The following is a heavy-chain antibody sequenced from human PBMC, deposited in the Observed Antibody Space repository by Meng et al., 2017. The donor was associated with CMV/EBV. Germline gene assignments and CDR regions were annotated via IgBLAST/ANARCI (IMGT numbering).Heavy chain of an antibody. Sequence: GALKISCVASGFTFDNFWMHWVRQAPGKGPVWVSSISSSSSYIYYADSVKGRFTISRDNAKNSLYLQMNSLRAEDTAVYYCARTQEYYDFWSGPLGRNYYYGMDVWGQGTTVTVSS. CDR3: ARTQEYYDFWSGPLGRNYYYGMDV. CDR1: GFTFDNFW. CDR2: ISSSSSYI. D-gene: IGHD3-3*01. V-gene: IGHV3-21*01. J-gene: IGHJ6*02.